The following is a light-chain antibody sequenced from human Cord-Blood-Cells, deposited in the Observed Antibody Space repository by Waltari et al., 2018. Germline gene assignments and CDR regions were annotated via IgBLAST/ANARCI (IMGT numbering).Light chain of an antibody. CDR1: QSVSSSY. CDR3: QQYGSSPLT. Sequence: EIVLTQSPGTLSLSPGERATLSCRASQSVSSSYLAWYQQKPGQAPRLLIYGASSRATGIPDRFSGSESGTDFTLTISRLEPEDFAVYYCQQYGSSPLTLGGGTKVEIK. J-gene: IGKJ4*01. V-gene: IGKV3-20*01. CDR2: GAS.